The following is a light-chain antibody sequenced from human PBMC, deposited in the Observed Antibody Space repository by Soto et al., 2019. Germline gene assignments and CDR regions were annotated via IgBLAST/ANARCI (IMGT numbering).Light chain of an antibody. V-gene: IGKV1-5*01. CDR2: IAS. Sequence: DIQMTQSPSTLSASVGDRVTITCRASQSISTWLAWYQQKPGKAPKLLIYIASILQTGVPSRFTGSQSGTEFTLTITSLQPEDFATYYCQQVNNYPITFGQGTRLEIK. J-gene: IGKJ5*01. CDR1: QSISTW. CDR3: QQVNNYPIT.